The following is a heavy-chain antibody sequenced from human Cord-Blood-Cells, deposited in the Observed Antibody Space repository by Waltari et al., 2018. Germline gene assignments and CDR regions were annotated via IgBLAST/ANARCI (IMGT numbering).Heavy chain of an antibody. CDR3: ARQVLGISGIGVAFDI. Sequence: QLQLQESGPGLVKPSETLSLTCTVSGGSISSSSYYWGWIRQPPGKGVEWIGGIYCSGSTYSNPSLKTRVTMSVDTSKNQFSLKLSSVTAADTAVYYCARQVLGISGIGVAFDIWGQGTMVTVSS. CDR1: GGSISSSSYY. D-gene: IGHD7-27*01. CDR2: IYCSGST. J-gene: IGHJ3*02. V-gene: IGHV4-39*01.